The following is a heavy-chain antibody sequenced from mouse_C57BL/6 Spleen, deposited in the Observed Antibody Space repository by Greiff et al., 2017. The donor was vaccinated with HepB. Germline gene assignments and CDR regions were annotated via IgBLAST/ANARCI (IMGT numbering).Heavy chain of an antibody. V-gene: IGHV1-50*01. Sequence: VQLQQSGAELVKPGASVKLSCKASGYTFTSYWMQWVKQRPGQGLEWIGEIDPSDSYTNYNQKFKGKATLTVDTSSSKAYMQLSSLTSEDSAVYYCARGGDFYAMDYWGQGTSVTVSS. CDR2: IDPSDSYT. CDR3: ARGGDFYAMDY. CDR1: GYTFTSYW. J-gene: IGHJ4*01.